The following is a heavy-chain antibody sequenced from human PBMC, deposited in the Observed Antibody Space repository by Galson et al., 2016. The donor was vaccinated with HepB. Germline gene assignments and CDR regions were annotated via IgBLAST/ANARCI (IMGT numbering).Heavy chain of an antibody. CDR2: IYNSVST. V-gene: IGHV4-39*01. J-gene: IGHJ4*02. Sequence: LSLTCTVSDGSISSSTYYWGWIRQPPGKGLEWIGSIYNSVSTYCNPSLKSRVTISVDTSKNQFSLKLSSVTAADTAVYYCARGPYFGVAALDYWGQGTLVTVSS. CDR3: ARGPYFGVAALDY. CDR1: DGSISSSTYY. D-gene: IGHD3-3*01.